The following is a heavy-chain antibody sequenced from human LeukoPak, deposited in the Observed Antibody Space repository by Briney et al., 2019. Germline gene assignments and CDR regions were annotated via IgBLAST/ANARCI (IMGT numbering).Heavy chain of an antibody. CDR3: AKSRLSGINDAFDI. Sequence: GGSRRLSCEASGFTFSTFAMIWVRQPPGKGLEWVSSIFPSGGEIHYADSVRGRFTISRDNSKSTLSLQMNSLRAEDTAIYYCAKSRLSGINDAFDIWGQGTVVTVSS. CDR2: IFPSGGEI. D-gene: IGHD3-3*01. V-gene: IGHV3-23*01. J-gene: IGHJ3*02. CDR1: GFTFSTFA.